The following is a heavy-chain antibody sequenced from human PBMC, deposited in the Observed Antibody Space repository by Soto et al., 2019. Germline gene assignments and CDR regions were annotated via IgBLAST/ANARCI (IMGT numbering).Heavy chain of an antibody. CDR1: GFTFSYYW. V-gene: IGHV3-74*01. Sequence: EVQLVESGGGLVRPGGSLRLSCAASGFTFSYYWMHWVRQAPGKGLVWVSRIHSDGSSTTYADFVKGRFIISRDNARNTVDLQMTSARVEDTGVYYCARGDRGAFDLWGQGAVVTFAS. CDR2: IHSDGSST. CDR3: ARGDRGAFDL. J-gene: IGHJ3*01. D-gene: IGHD1-26*01.